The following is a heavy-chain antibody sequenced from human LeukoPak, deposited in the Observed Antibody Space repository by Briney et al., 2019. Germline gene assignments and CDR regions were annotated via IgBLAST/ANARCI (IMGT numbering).Heavy chain of an antibody. CDR1: GFTVSTNY. J-gene: IGHJ4*02. Sequence: GGSLRLSCAASGFTVSTNYMTWVRQAPGKGLEWVSVVYGGGATYYADSVKGRFTISRDNSKNSLYLQMNSLRAEDTAVYYCARGLSGWSHSFDYWGQGTLVTVSS. D-gene: IGHD6-19*01. CDR2: VYGGGAT. CDR3: ARGLSGWSHSFDY. V-gene: IGHV3-53*01.